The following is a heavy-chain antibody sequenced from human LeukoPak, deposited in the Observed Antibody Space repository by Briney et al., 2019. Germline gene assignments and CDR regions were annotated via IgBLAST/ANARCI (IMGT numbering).Heavy chain of an antibody. CDR3: ARDSTYSSGSRFYDRFDY. J-gene: IGHJ4*02. CDR2: ISSSSTI. D-gene: IGHD2-15*01. V-gene: IGHV3-48*01. CDR1: GFTFSSYW. Sequence: GGSLRLSCAASGFTFSSYWMSRVRQAPGKGLEWVSYISSSSTIYYADSVKGRFTISRDNAKNSLYLQMDSLTAEDTAVYYCARDSTYSSGSRFYDRFDYWGQGTLVTVSS.